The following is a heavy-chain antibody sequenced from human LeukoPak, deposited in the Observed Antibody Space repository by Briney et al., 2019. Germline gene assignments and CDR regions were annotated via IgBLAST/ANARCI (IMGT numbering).Heavy chain of an antibody. CDR2: INHSGST. CDR3: ARTGRKYIAEVSKYYYYYMDV. Sequence: SETLSLTCAVYGGSFSGYYWSWIRQPPGKGLEWIGEINHSGSTNYNPSLKSRVTISVDTSKNHFSLNVTSVTAADTAMYYCARTGRKYIAEVSKYYYYYMDVWGKGTTVSVSS. V-gene: IGHV4-34*01. D-gene: IGHD2-8*02. CDR1: GGSFSGYY. J-gene: IGHJ6*03.